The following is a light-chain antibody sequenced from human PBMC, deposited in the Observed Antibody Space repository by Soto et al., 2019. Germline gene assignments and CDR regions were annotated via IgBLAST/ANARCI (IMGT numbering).Light chain of an antibody. V-gene: IGLV2-14*03. Sequence: QSALTQPASVSGSPGQSITISCTGTSSDVGGYNYVSWYEHYPGKAPKLMIYDVSNRPSGVSNRFSGSKSGNTASLTISGLQAEDEAHYYCSSYTSSSTFYVFGTGTKVTVL. CDR2: DVS. J-gene: IGLJ1*01. CDR3: SSYTSSSTFYV. CDR1: SSDVGGYNY.